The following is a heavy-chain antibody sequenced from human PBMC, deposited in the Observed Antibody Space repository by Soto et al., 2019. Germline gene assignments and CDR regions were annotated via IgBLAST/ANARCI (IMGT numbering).Heavy chain of an antibody. D-gene: IGHD3-3*01. CDR1: GYTFTSYG. CDR3: ARVLLEWLLLPGFFDY. Sequence: QVQLVQSGAEVKKPGASVKVSCKASGYTFTSYGISWVRRAPGQGLEWMGWISAYNGNTNYAQKLQGRVTMTTDTSTSTAYMELRSLRSDDTAVYYCARVLLEWLLLPGFFDYWGQGTLVTVSS. CDR2: ISAYNGNT. J-gene: IGHJ4*02. V-gene: IGHV1-18*01.